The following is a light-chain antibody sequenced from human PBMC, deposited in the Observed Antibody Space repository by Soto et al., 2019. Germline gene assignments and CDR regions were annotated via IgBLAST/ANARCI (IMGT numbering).Light chain of an antibody. Sequence: ELVMTQSPATLSVSPGERATLSCRASQSVGSNVAWYQQKPGQPPRLLIYDASTRATGIPARFSGSGSGTEFTLTISSLQSEDFSVYFCQQYSDWPLFGPGTKVDI. J-gene: IGKJ3*01. CDR1: QSVGSN. CDR2: DAS. V-gene: IGKV3-15*01. CDR3: QQYSDWPL.